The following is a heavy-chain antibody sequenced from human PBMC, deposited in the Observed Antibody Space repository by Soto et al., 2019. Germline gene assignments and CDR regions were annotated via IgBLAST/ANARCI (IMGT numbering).Heavy chain of an antibody. CDR3: AASTFLSGVSGYFHLDF. CDR1: GDTFNNYA. Sequence: QVHLVQSGTEVKKPGSSVKVSCKASGDTFNNYAISWVRHAPGQGLQWMGVIIPIYDSPSYAQGSHNRVTFTADRSTSTAHLELNGLTSEEPAVYYCAASTFLSGVSGYFHLDFWGQGTLVTVAS. V-gene: IGHV1-69*06. D-gene: IGHD3-3*01. J-gene: IGHJ4*02. CDR2: IIPIYDSP.